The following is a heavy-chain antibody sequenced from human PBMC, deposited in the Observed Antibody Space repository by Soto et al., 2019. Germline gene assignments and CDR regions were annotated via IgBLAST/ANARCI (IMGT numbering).Heavy chain of an antibody. CDR2: ISYDGSNK. J-gene: IGHJ4*02. D-gene: IGHD3-16*01. CDR3: ARAYEGDYFDY. V-gene: IGHV3-30-3*01. CDR1: GFTFSSYA. Sequence: LILSCAASGFTFSSYAMHWVRQAPGKGLEWVAVISYDGSNKYYADSVKGRFTISRDNSKDTLYLQMNSLRAEDTAVYYCARAYEGDYFDYWGQGTLVTVSS.